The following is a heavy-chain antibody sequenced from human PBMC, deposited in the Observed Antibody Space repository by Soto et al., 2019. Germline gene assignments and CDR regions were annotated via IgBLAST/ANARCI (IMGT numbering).Heavy chain of an antibody. V-gene: IGHV1-18*01. CDR2: INTYKGNT. J-gene: IGHJ4*02. CDR1: GYTFTSHG. Sequence: QVQLVQFGAEVKKPGASVKVSCKASGYTFTSHGISWVRQAPGQGLEWMGWINTYKGNTKYAQKIQGRVTMTTDTSTSTAYMELRSLRSDDTAVYYCARSYGVGVGGLDHWGQGSLVTGSS. CDR3: ARSYGVGVGGLDH. D-gene: IGHD2-21*01.